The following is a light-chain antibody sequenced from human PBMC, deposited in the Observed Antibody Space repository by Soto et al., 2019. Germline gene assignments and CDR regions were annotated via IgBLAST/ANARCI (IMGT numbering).Light chain of an antibody. V-gene: IGLV1-40*03. CDR1: SSNIGAGSD. Sequence: QAVVTQPPSVSGAPGQRVTISCTGSSSNIGAGSDVHWYQQLPGTAPKLLIYRNNNRPSGVPDRFSGSKSGASASLAITGLQAEDEAHYYCQSYDSSLSGYAVFGGGTQLTVL. CDR3: QSYDSSLSGYAV. J-gene: IGLJ7*01. CDR2: RNN.